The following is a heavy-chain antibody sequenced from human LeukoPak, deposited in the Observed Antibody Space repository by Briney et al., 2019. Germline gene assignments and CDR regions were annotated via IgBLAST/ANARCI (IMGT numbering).Heavy chain of an antibody. CDR2: IYYSGST. J-gene: IGHJ4*02. D-gene: IGHD4-17*01. V-gene: IGHV4-39*07. CDR3: ARGDGDYNY. CDR1: GDSVSSTGYY. Sequence: SETLSLTCTVSGDSVSSTGYYWGWIRQPPGKGLEWIGTIYYSGSTNYNPSLKSRVTISVDTSKNQFSLKLSSVTAADTAVYYCARGDGDYNYRGQGTLVTVSS.